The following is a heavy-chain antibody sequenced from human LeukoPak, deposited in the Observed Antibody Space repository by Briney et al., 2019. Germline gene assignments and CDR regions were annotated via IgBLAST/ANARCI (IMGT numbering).Heavy chain of an antibody. CDR1: GGSISSGGYY. D-gene: IGHD3-22*01. CDR3: ARGKEGYYYDTDEGVRSDP. V-gene: IGHV4-31*03. Sequence: SQTLSLTCTVSGGSISSGGYYWSWIRQHPGKGLEWIGYIYYSGSTYYNPSLKSRVTISVDTSKNQFSLKLSSVTAADTAVYYCARGKEGYYYDTDEGVRSDPWGQGTLVTVSS. J-gene: IGHJ5*02. CDR2: IYYSGST.